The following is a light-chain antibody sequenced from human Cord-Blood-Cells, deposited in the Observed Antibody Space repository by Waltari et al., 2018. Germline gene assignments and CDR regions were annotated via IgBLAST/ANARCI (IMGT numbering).Light chain of an antibody. Sequence: DIQIPQSPSSLSASVGDSVTITCRASQSISSYLNWYQQKPGKAPKLLIYAASSLQSGVPSRFSGSGSGTDFTLTISSLQTEDFATYYCQQSYSTPYTFGQGTKLEIK. CDR3: QQSYSTPYT. CDR1: QSISSY. CDR2: AAS. J-gene: IGKJ2*01. V-gene: IGKV1-39*01.